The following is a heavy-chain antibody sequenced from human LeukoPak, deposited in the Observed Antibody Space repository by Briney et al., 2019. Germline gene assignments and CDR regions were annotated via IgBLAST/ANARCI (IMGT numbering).Heavy chain of an antibody. J-gene: IGHJ4*02. Sequence: PSETLSLTCAVYGGSFSGYYWSWIRQPPGKGLEWIGEINHSGSTNYNPSLKSRVTISVDTSKNQFSLKLSSMTAADTAVYYCARHGRGYSSSWLRGYYFDYWGQGTLVTVSS. D-gene: IGHD6-13*01. V-gene: IGHV4-34*01. CDR1: GGSFSGYY. CDR3: ARHGRGYSSSWLRGYYFDY. CDR2: INHSGST.